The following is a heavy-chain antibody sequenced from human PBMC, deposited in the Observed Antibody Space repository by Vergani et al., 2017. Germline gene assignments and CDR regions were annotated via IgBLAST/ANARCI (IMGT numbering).Heavy chain of an antibody. CDR2: ISYDGSKK. J-gene: IGHJ4*02. Sequence: QVQLVESGGGVVQPGRSLRLSCAASGFTFSSYGMHWVRQAPGKGLEWVAVISYDGSKKYYADSVKGRFTISRDNSKNTLYLQMNSLRAEDTAVYYCAKDVRSLWTRYYFDYWGQGTLVTVSS. V-gene: IGHV3-30*18. D-gene: IGHD3/OR15-3a*01. CDR3: AKDVRSLWTRYYFDY. CDR1: GFTFSSYG.